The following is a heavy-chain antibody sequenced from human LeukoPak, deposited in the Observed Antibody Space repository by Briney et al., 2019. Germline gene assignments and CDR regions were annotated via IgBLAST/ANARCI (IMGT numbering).Heavy chain of an antibody. Sequence: GGSLRLSCAASGFTFSSYAMSWVRQAPGKGLEWVSAISGSGGSTYYADSVKGRFTISRDNSKNTLCLQMNSLRAEDTAVYYCAIHSLYDSSGYYIDVPTHIDYWGQGTLVTVSS. CDR2: ISGSGGST. CDR3: AIHSLYDSSGYYIDVPTHIDY. CDR1: GFTFSSYA. J-gene: IGHJ4*02. V-gene: IGHV3-23*01. D-gene: IGHD3-22*01.